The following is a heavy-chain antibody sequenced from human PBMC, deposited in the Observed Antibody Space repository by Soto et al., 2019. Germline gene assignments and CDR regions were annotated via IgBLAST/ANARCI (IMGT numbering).Heavy chain of an antibody. CDR3: ARGSGVLWPYYYYYGMDV. CDR2: INHSGST. J-gene: IGHJ6*02. D-gene: IGHD3-10*01. V-gene: IGHV4-34*01. CDR1: GGSFSGYY. Sequence: SETLSLTCAVYGGSFSGYYWSWIRQPPGKGLEWIGEINHSGSTNYNPSLKSRVTISVDTSKNQFSLKLSSVTAADTAVYYCARGSGVLWPYYYYYGMDVWGQGTTVT.